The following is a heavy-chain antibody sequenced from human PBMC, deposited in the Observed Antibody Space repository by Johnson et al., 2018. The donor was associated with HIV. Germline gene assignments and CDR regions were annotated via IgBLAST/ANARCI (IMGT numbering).Heavy chain of an antibody. CDR2: LKSKTDGGPT. Sequence: MLLVESGGGVVQPGGSLRLSCAASRFTFSSYGMHWVRQAPGKGLEWVGRLKSKTDGGPTDYAAPVKGSFTISRDDSKNTLYLQMNSLKTEDTAVYYCTSERGRYYDSSNDAFDIWGQGTMVTVSS. J-gene: IGHJ3*02. CDR1: RFTFSSYG. D-gene: IGHD3-22*01. V-gene: IGHV3-15*01. CDR3: TSERGRYYDSSNDAFDI.